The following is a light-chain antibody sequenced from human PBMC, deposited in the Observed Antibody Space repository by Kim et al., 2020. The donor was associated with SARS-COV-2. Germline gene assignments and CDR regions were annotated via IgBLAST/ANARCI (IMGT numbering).Light chain of an antibody. V-gene: IGKV1-6*01. Sequence: ASVGDRVTITCRASQGIRNDLGWYQQKPGKAPKLLIYAASTLESGVPSRVSGSGSGTDFTLTISSLQPEDFASYYCLQDYYYPRTFGQGTKVDIK. J-gene: IGKJ1*01. CDR2: AAS. CDR1: QGIRND. CDR3: LQDYYYPRT.